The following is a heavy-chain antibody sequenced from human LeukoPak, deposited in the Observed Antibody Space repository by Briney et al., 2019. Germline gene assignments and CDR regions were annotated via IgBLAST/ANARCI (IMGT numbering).Heavy chain of an antibody. Sequence: ASVKVSCKASGYTFTDYYMHWVRQAPGQGLEWMGWINPNSGGTNYAQKFQGWVTMTRDTSISTAYMELSRLRSDDTAVYYCARGGGTYYDVLTGSLTGVDYWGQGTLVTVSS. CDR3: ARGGGTYYDVLTGSLTGVDY. J-gene: IGHJ4*02. CDR1: GYTFTDYY. V-gene: IGHV1-2*04. CDR2: INPNSGGT. D-gene: IGHD3-9*01.